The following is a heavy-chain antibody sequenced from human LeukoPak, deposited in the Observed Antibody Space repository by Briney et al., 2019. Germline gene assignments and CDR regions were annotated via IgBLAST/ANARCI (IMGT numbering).Heavy chain of an antibody. V-gene: IGHV4-39*01. J-gene: IGHJ4*02. D-gene: IGHD3-10*01. CDR2: IYYSGST. CDR3: ASRDFYYYGTGKDY. Sequence: SETLSLTCTVSGGSISSSSYYWGWIRQPPGKGLEWIGSIYYSGSTYYNPSLKSRVTISVDTSKNQFSLKLSSVTAADTAVYYCASRDFYYYGTGKDYWGQGTLVTVSS. CDR1: GGSISSSSYY.